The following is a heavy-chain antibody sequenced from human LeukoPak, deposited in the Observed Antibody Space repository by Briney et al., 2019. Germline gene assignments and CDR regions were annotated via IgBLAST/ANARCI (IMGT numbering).Heavy chain of an antibody. D-gene: IGHD1-7*01. CDR3: TTDRQGTGTTAY. J-gene: IGHJ4*02. CDR2: IKSKIDGGTT. CDR1: GFTSANAW. V-gene: IGHV3-15*07. Sequence: PGGSLRLSCAASGFTSANAWMNWVRQTPGKGLQWVGRIKSKIDGGTTDYAAPVKGKFTISRDDSKNTLYLQMNSLKTEDTAIYYCTTDRQGTGTTAYWGQGTLVTVSS.